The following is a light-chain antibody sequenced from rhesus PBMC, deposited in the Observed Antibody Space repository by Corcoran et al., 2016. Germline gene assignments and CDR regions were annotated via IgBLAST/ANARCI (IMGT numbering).Light chain of an antibody. V-gene: IGKV1-28*03. Sequence: DIQMTQSPSSLSASVGDTVTITCRPSQGFTRYLNWFQQKPGKAPKLLINAASRLESGVPSRFSGSGSGTDCTLTISSLQPEDFAVYYCLQHNGYPCSFGQGTKVEIK. CDR2: AAS. CDR3: LQHNGYPCS. J-gene: IGKJ2*01. CDR1: QGFTRY.